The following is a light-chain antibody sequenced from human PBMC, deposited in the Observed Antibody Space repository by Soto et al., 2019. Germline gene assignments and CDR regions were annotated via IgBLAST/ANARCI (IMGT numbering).Light chain of an antibody. J-gene: IGKJ5*01. CDR2: GAS. Sequence: EIVMTQTPATLSVSPGETATLSCRASQSVSSYLAWYQQKPGQAPRLLIYGASTRATGIPARFSGSGSGTEITLSISGLQSEDFAFYSCQQYNDWPLCTVGQETRLEIK. V-gene: IGKV3-15*01. CDR1: QSVSSY. CDR3: QQYNDWPLCT.